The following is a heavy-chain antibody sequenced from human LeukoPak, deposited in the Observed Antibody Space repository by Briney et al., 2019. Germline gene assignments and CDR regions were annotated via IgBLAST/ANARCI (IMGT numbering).Heavy chain of an antibody. V-gene: IGHV4-30-4*08. CDR3: ARELISYGTYYYDSSGLNY. CDR2: IYYSGST. Sequence: SQTLSLTCTVSGGSISSGDYYWSWIRQPPGKGLEWIGYIYYSGSTYYNPSLKSRVTISVDTSKNQFSLKLSSVTAADTAVYYYARELISYGTYYYDSSGLNYWGQGTLVTVSS. CDR1: GGSISSGDYY. D-gene: IGHD3-22*01. J-gene: IGHJ4*02.